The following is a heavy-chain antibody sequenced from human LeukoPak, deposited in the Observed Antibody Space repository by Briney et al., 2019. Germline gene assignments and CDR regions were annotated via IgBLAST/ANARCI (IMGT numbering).Heavy chain of an antibody. D-gene: IGHD3-10*02. CDR3: ARDNAAMIGGYYYGMDV. V-gene: IGHV1-2*04. CDR1: GYTFTGYY. CDR2: INPNSGGT. Sequence: GASVKVSCKASGYTFTGYYMHWVRQAPGQGLEWMGWINPNSGGTNYAQKFQGWVTMTRDTSISTAYMELSRLRSDDTAVYYCARDNAAMIGGYYYGMDVWGQGTTVTVSS. J-gene: IGHJ6*02.